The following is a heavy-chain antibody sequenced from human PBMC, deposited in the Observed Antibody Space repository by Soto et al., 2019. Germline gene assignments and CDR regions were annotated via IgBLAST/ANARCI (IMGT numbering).Heavy chain of an antibody. CDR2: IYYSGST. D-gene: IGHD3-10*01. CDR1: GGSISSYY. V-gene: IGHV4-59*08. CDR3: ARRTLGGHMVRGVRGAFDI. Sequence: LSLTCTVSGGSISSYYWSWIRQPPGKGLEWIGYIYYSGSTNYNPSLKSRVTISVDTSKNQFSLKLSSVTAADTAVYYCARRTLGGHMVRGVRGAFDIWGQGTMVTVSS. J-gene: IGHJ3*02.